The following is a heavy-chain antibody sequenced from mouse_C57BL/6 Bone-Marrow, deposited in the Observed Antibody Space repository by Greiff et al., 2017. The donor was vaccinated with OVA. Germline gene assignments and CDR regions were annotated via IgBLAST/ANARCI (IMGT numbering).Heavy chain of an antibody. CDR3: AREGDYDYDIDFFFAY. CDR1: GFTFSSYA. V-gene: IGHV5-4*01. J-gene: IGHJ3*01. CDR2: ISDGGSYT. Sequence: EVHLVESGGGLVKPGGSLKLSCAASGFTFSSYAMSWVRQTPEKRLEWVATISDGGSYTYYPDNVKGRFTISRDNAKNNLYLRMSHLKSDDTAVYYCAREGDYDYDIDFFFAYWGQGTLVTVSA. D-gene: IGHD2-4*01.